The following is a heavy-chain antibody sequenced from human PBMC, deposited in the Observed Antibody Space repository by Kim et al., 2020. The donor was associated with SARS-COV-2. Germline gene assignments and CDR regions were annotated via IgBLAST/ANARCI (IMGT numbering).Heavy chain of an antibody. J-gene: IGHJ6*02. CDR3: ARDKRIQKVVDFGELKGFYGMDV. Sequence: TLSLTCTVSGGSIRTYYWNWVRQTPGKGLEWIGYIFYSGNTNYNPSLKSRVTISVDTSKNQFSLNLTSLTAADTATYYCARDKRIQKVVDFGELKGFYGMDVWGRGTTVTVSS. V-gene: IGHV4-59*01. CDR2: IFYSGNT. CDR1: GGSIRTYY. D-gene: IGHD3-10*01.